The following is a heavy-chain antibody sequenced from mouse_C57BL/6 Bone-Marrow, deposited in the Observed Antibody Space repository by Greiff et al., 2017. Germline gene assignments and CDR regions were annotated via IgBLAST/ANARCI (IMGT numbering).Heavy chain of an antibody. Sequence: EVMLVESGGGLVKPGGSLKLSCAASGFTFSDYGMHWVRQAPEKGLEWVAYISSGSSTNYYADTVKGRFTISRDNATNTLFLQMTSLRSEDTAMYYCGRGGNYYAMDYWGQGTSVTVSS. V-gene: IGHV5-17*01. CDR3: GRGGNYYAMDY. CDR1: GFTFSDYG. J-gene: IGHJ4*01. CDR2: ISSGSSTN. D-gene: IGHD2-1*01.